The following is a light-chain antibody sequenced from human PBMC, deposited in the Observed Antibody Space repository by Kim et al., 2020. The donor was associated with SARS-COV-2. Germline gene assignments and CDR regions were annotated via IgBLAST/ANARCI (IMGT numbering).Light chain of an antibody. Sequence: QSVLTQPPSASGSPGQSVTISCTGTSSDVGGYDHVSWYQHRPGKAPKLMIYEVAKRPSGVPDRFSGSKSGNTASLTVSGLQAEDEADYYCSSYAASKTYVFGPGTKVTVL. V-gene: IGLV2-8*01. CDR3: SSYAASKTYV. J-gene: IGLJ1*01. CDR1: SSDVGGYDH. CDR2: EVA.